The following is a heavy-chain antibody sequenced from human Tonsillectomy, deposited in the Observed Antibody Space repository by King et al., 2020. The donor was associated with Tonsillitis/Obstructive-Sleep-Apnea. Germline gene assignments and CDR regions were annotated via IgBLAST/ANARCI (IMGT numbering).Heavy chain of an antibody. CDR2: IYYTGST. CDR3: ARLQLSLELLKGAFDI. J-gene: IGHJ3*02. V-gene: IGHV4-39*01. CDR1: GGSISSSSYY. D-gene: IGHD1-7*01. Sequence: QLQESGPGLVKPSETLSLTCTVSGGSISSSSYYWGWIRQPPGKGLEWIGTIYYTGSTHYNPSLKSRVTMPVDTSKNQFSLKLSSVTAADTAGYYWARLQLSLELLKGAFDIWGQGTMVSVSS.